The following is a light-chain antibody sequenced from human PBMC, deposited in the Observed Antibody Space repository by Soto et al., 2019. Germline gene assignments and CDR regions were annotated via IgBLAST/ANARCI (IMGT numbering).Light chain of an antibody. V-gene: IGKV1-27*01. Sequence: DIQMTQSPSSLSASLGDRVNITCRASQGIGVYLAWFQQKPGKVPKLLIYAASALQSGVPSRFSGSGSGTDFTLTISSLQPEDIATYYCQKYNSAPLTFGGGTKVDIK. J-gene: IGKJ4*01. CDR2: AAS. CDR1: QGIGVY. CDR3: QKYNSAPLT.